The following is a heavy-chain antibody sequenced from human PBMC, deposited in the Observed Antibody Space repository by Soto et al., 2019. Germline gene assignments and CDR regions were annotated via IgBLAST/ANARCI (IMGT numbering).Heavy chain of an antibody. Sequence: SETKSVTCTVSGVYIISGVYYWSWIRQHPGKGLEWIGYMYHSGSTYYNPSLKSRVTISIDRSKNQFSLKLSSVTAADTAVYYCARVPDYWGQGILVTVSS. J-gene: IGHJ4*02. CDR3: ARVPDY. D-gene: IGHD2-2*01. CDR1: GVYIISGVYY. CDR2: MYHSGST. V-gene: IGHV4-30-2*01.